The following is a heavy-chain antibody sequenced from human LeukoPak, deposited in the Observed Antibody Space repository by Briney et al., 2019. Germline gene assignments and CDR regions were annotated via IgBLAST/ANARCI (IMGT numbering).Heavy chain of an antibody. D-gene: IGHD3-10*01. CDR3: SRVMSGSGSKYFDY. Sequence: GWSLRLSRVASGFTFSHFPLHWVRQVPGKGLQYVSAINSTGETSYYANALTDRFTISSDNSKNTLYLQMDILRTEDLAVYFFSRVMSGSGSKYFDYWGQGTLVTVSS. CDR2: INSTGETS. J-gene: IGHJ4*02. CDR1: GFTFSHFP. V-gene: IGHV3-64*01.